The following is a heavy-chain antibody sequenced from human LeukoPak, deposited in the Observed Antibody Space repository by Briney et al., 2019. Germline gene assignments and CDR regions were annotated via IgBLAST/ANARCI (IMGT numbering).Heavy chain of an antibody. CDR3: ARGFSAYDGTDYAFSYY. CDR2: MNPNSGDT. Sequence: ASVKVSCKASGYTFTSYDINWVRQATGQGLEWMGWMNPNSGDTGYAQKFQGRVSMTRDTSKSTAYMELSSLRSEDTAVYYCARGFSAYDGTDYAFSYYWGQGTLVTVSS. J-gene: IGHJ4*02. CDR1: GYTFTSYD. V-gene: IGHV1-8*01. D-gene: IGHD3-22*01.